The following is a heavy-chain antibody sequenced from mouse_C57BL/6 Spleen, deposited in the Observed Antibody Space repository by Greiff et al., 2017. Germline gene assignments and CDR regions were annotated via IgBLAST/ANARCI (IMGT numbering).Heavy chain of an antibody. J-gene: IGHJ1*03. Sequence: QVHVKQSGPELVKPGASVKISCKASGYAFSSSWMNWVKQRPGKGLEWIGRIYPGDGDTNYNGKFKGKATLTADKSSSTAYMQLSSLTSEDSAVYFCARNPDYYGSSHWYFDVWGTGTTVTVSS. V-gene: IGHV1-82*01. CDR2: IYPGDGDT. CDR1: GYAFSSSW. D-gene: IGHD1-1*01. CDR3: ARNPDYYGSSHWYFDV.